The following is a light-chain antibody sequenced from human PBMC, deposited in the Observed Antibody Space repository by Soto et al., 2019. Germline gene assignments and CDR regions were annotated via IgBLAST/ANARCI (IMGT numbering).Light chain of an antibody. J-gene: IGLJ1*01. CDR3: GSFTTTTSLGL. CDR2: EVS. Sequence: QSVLTQPASVSGSPGQSITISCTGGSSDVGGYKFVSWYQQHPDTAPKLILYEVSHRPSGVSSRFTGSKSGDTASLTISGLQPEDEADYYCGSFTTTTSLGLFGTGTKVTVL. V-gene: IGLV2-14*01. CDR1: SSDVGGYKF.